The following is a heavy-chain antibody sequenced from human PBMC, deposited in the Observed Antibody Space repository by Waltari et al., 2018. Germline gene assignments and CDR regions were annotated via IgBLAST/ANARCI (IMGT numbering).Heavy chain of an antibody. CDR2: INSDALSQ. CDR3: ARGPGATTTSSYYYYYMDV. Sequence: EVQLVESGGGSVQPGGSLRLSCAASGFTFSSYWMHWVRQVPGKGLVWVSRINSDALSQDYADSVKGRFTISRDNAKNTLYLQMNSLRAEDTAVYYCARGPGATTTSSYYYYYMDVWGNGTTVTVSS. D-gene: IGHD5-12*01. CDR1: GFTFSSYW. V-gene: IGHV3-74*01. J-gene: IGHJ6*03.